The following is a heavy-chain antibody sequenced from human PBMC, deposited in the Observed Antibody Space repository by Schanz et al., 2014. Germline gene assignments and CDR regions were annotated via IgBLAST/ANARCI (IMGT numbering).Heavy chain of an antibody. D-gene: IGHD6-19*01. J-gene: IGHJ2*01. Sequence: QVQLVQSGAEVKKPGPSVKVSCKASGYTTFTDYYIHWVRQAPGQGLEWMGWINPNSGDTNYAQKFQGWVTMTRDTSISTAYMEVSRLKSDDTAVYYCARLSVAGRPHVNYWYFDLWGRGTLVTVSS. CDR2: INPNSGDT. CDR1: GYTTFTDYY. CDR3: ARLSVAGRPHVNYWYFDL. V-gene: IGHV1-2*04.